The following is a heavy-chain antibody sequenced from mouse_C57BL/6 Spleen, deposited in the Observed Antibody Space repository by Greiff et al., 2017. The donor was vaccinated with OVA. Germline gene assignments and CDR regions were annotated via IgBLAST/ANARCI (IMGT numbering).Heavy chain of an antibody. CDR3: ARRNWDDFDY. V-gene: IGHV1-69*01. CDR2: IDPSDSYT. CDR1: GYTFTSYW. Sequence: QVQLQQPGAELVMPGASVKLSCKASGYTFTSYWMHWVKQRPGQGLEWIGEIDPSDSYTNYNQKFKGKSTLTVDKSSSTAYMQLSSRTSEDSAVYYCARRNWDDFDYWGQGTTLTVSS. J-gene: IGHJ2*01. D-gene: IGHD4-1*01.